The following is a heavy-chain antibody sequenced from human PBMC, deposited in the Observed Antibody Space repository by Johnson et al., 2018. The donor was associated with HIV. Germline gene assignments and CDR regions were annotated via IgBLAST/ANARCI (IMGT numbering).Heavy chain of an antibody. CDR1: GFTFSSYA. D-gene: IGHD6-19*01. CDR3: VRDWYATGWYVSFDAFDI. Sequence: QVQLVESGGGVVQPGRSLRLSCAASGFTFSSYAMHWVRQAPGKGLEWVAVISYDGSNKYYADSVKGRFTISRDNSKNTLYLQMNSLRAEDTAVYYCVRDWYATGWYVSFDAFDIWGQGTMVTVSS. V-gene: IGHV3-30-3*01. CDR2: ISYDGSNK. J-gene: IGHJ3*02.